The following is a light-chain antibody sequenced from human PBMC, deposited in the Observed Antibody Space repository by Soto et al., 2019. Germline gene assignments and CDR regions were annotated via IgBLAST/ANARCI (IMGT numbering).Light chain of an antibody. CDR1: SSNIGAGYD. V-gene: IGLV1-40*01. J-gene: IGLJ2*01. CDR3: QSSDSSRSAVV. CDR2: VNS. Sequence: QSVLTQPPSVSGAPGQRVTISCTGSSSNIGAGYDVHWYQQLPGTAPKLLIYVNSNRPSGVPDRFSGSKSGTSASLAITGVQAADEADYYCQSSDSSRSAVVFGGGTKLTVL.